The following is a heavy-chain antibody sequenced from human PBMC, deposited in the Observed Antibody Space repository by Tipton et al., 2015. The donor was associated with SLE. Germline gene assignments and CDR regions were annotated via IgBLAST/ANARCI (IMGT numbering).Heavy chain of an antibody. CDR3: ARHRYCTGGVCYPYFDY. CDR2: IYYSGST. V-gene: IGHV4-59*08. Sequence: TLSLTCTVSGGSISSYYWSWIRQPPGKGLEWIGYIYYSGSTNYNPSLKSRVTISVDTSKNQFSLKLSSVTAADTAVYYCARHRYCTGGVCYPYFDYWGQGTLVTVSS. J-gene: IGHJ4*02. D-gene: IGHD2-8*02. CDR1: GGSISSYY.